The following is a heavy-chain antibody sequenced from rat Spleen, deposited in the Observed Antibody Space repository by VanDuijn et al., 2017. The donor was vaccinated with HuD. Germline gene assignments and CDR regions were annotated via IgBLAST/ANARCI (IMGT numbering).Heavy chain of an antibody. CDR2: ITNTGGST. CDR1: GFTFNNYW. CDR3: TRVDRDGYYFDY. D-gene: IGHD1-7*01. V-gene: IGHV5-31*01. Sequence: EVQLVESGGGLVQPGRSLKLSCVASGFTFNNYWMTWIRQAPGKGLEWVASITNTGGSTYYPDSVKGRFTISRDNAKSTLYLQMNSLRSEDTATYYCTRVDRDGYYFDYWGQGVMVTVSS. J-gene: IGHJ2*01.